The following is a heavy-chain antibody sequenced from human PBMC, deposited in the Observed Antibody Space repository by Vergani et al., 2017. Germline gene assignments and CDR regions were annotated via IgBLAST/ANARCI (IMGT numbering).Heavy chain of an antibody. J-gene: IGHJ4*02. CDR3: ARQVAAAGTDY. D-gene: IGHD6-13*01. CDR2: IDPSDSYT. Sequence: EVQLVQSGAEVTKPGESLRLACKGSGYSFTSDWISWVRQMPGKGLEWMGRIDPSDSYTDYSPSFQGNVTISADKAISTAYLQWSSLKASDTAMYYCARQVAAAGTDYWGQGTLVTVSS. CDR1: GYSFTSDW. V-gene: IGHV5-10-1*03.